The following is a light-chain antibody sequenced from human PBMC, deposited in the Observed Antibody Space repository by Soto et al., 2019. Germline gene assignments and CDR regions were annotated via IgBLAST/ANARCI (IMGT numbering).Light chain of an antibody. CDR2: EVS. J-gene: IGLJ1*01. CDR1: SSDVGGYNY. Sequence: QSVLTQPASVSVSPGQSITISCTGTSSDVGGYNYVSWYQQRPGKAPKLMIYEVSNRPSGVSHRFSGSKSGNTASLTISGLQAEDEADYYCTSYTSSSTLYVFGTGTKVTVL. CDR3: TSYTSSSTLYV. V-gene: IGLV2-14*01.